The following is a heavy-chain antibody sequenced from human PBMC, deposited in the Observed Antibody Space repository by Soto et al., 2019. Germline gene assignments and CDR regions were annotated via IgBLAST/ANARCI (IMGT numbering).Heavy chain of an antibody. J-gene: IGHJ5*02. CDR3: ARDTDNYGSDWFDP. V-gene: IGHV4-61*01. CDR2: VSYSGST. D-gene: IGHD3-10*01. Sequence: QVQLQESGPGLVRPSETLSLTCTVSGGSVSGTGSYYWSWVRQPPGKGLEWIGYVSYSGSTNYNPSLESRVTISVDTSKNQFSLKLTSVTAADTAVYYCARDTDNYGSDWFDPWGQGTLVTVSS. CDR1: GGSVSGTGSYY.